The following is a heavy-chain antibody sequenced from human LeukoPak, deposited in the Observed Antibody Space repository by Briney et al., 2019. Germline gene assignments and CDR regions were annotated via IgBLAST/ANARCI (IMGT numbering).Heavy chain of an antibody. CDR3: ARTQSQSGSYRYYFGY. Sequence: SETLSLTCTVSGGSVGSAGYYWSWIRQPPGGGLEWIGYIYYIRNTNYNPSLKSRVTMSLDPSKNQLSLKLNSVTAADTAVYYCARTQSQSGSYRYYFGYWGQGTLVTVSS. J-gene: IGHJ4*02. CDR2: IYYIRNT. D-gene: IGHD1-26*01. V-gene: IGHV4-61*08. CDR1: GGSVGSAGYY.